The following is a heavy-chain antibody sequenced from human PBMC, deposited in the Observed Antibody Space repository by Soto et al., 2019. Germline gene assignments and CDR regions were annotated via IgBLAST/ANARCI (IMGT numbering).Heavy chain of an antibody. CDR1: GFTFSSYG. CDR3: AKDSATVTTYFYYYYYGMDV. Sequence: QVQLVESGGGVVQPGRSLRLSCAASGFTFSSYGMHWVRQAPGKGLEWVAVISYDGSNKYYADSVKGRFTISRDNSKNTLYMQMIRLRDEDTAVYYCAKDSATVTTYFYYYYYGMDVWGQGTTVTVSS. D-gene: IGHD4-17*01. CDR2: ISYDGSNK. V-gene: IGHV3-30*18. J-gene: IGHJ6*02.